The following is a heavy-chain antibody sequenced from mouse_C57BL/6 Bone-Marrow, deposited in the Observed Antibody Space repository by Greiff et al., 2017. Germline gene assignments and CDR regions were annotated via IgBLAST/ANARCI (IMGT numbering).Heavy chain of an antibody. Sequence: QVQLQQPGAELVKPGASVKLSCKASGYTFTSYWMHWVKQRPGRGLEWIGRIDPNSGGTKYNEKFKSKATLTVDKTSSTAYMQLSSLTSTDSAVYYCAHCYYFCWYFAVWGTGTTVTVSS. CDR3: AHCYYFCWYFAV. CDR1: GYTFTSYW. J-gene: IGHJ1*03. V-gene: IGHV1-72*01. D-gene: IGHD2-3*01. CDR2: IDPNSGGT.